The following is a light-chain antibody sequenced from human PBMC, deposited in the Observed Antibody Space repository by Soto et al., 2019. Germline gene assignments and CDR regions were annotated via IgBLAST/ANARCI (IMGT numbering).Light chain of an antibody. CDR1: SGYMGNFNY. CDR3: CSYAGSRTFV. J-gene: IGLJ3*02. Sequence: QSALTQPASVSGSPGQSITISCTGTSGYMGNFNYVSWYQQVPGKAPTLLIYEVTNRPSGISHRFSGSKSDNTASLTISGLRAEDEAHYHCCSYAGSRTFVFGGGTKLTVL. CDR2: EVT. V-gene: IGLV2-23*02.